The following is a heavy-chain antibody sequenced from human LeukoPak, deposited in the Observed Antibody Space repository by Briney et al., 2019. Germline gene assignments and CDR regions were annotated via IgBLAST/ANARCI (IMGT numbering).Heavy chain of an antibody. J-gene: IGHJ5*02. CDR1: GGSFSSYA. CDR3: ARGRERRDGYNYGARNWFDP. V-gene: IGHV1-69*13. D-gene: IGHD5-24*01. Sequence: SVKVSCKASGGSFSSYAISWVRQAPGQGLEWMGGIIPIFGTANYAQKFQGRVTITADESTSTAHMELSSLRSEDTAVYYCARGRERRDGYNYGARNWFDPWGQGTLVTVSS. CDR2: IIPIFGTA.